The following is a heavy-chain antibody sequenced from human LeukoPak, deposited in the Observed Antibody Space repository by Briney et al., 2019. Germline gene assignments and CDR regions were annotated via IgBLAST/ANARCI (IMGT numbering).Heavy chain of an antibody. CDR3: ARADDYYYDSSGYLHY. CDR2: INPNSGGT. D-gene: IGHD3-22*01. J-gene: IGHJ4*02. CDR1: GYTFTGYY. V-gene: IGHV1-2*02. Sequence: ASVKVSCKASGYTFTGYYMHWVRQAPGQGLEWTGWINPNSGGTNYAQKFQGRVTMTRDTSISTAYMELSRLRSDDTAVYYCARADDYYYDSSGYLHYWGQGTLVTVSS.